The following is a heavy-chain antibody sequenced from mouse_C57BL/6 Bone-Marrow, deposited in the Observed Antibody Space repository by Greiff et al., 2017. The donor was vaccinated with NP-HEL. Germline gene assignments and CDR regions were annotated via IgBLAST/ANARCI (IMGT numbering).Heavy chain of an antibody. Sequence: EVKLVESGGGLVQPGGSLKLSCAASGFTFSDYGMAWVRQAPRKGPEWVAFISNLAYSIYYADTVTGRFTISRENAKNTLYLEMNSLRSEDTAMYYCARPYYYGNSYPSYWYFDVWGTGTTVTVSS. CDR2: ISNLAYSI. CDR1: GFTFSDYG. J-gene: IGHJ1*03. V-gene: IGHV5-15*01. CDR3: ARPYYYGNSYPSYWYFDV. D-gene: IGHD1-1*01.